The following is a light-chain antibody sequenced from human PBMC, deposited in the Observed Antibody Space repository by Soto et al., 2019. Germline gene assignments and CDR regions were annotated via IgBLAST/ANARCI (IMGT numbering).Light chain of an antibody. CDR3: QQYNNWPQT. J-gene: IGKJ1*01. Sequence: ETVMTQSPATLSVSPGERATLSCRASQSVGTTLAWYQQKPGQAPRLVIYGASSRATGIPARFSGSGSGTEFTLTLSSLQSEDFAVYYCQQYNNWPQTFGQGTKVEIK. V-gene: IGKV3-15*01. CDR2: GAS. CDR1: QSVGTT.